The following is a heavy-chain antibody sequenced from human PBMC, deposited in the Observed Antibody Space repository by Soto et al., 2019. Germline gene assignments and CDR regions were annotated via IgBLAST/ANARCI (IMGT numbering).Heavy chain of an antibody. Sequence: SETLSLTCAVYGGSFSGYYWSWIRQPPGKGLEWIGEINHSGSTNYNPSLKSRVTISVDTSKNQFSLKLSSVTAADTAVYYCAREGRYCSGGSCYSGPLDYWGQGTLVTSPQ. D-gene: IGHD2-15*01. V-gene: IGHV4-34*01. CDR2: INHSGST. CDR1: GGSFSGYY. CDR3: AREGRYCSGGSCYSGPLDY. J-gene: IGHJ4*02.